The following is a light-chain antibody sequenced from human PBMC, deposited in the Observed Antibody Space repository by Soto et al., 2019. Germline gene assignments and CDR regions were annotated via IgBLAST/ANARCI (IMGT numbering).Light chain of an antibody. V-gene: IGLV2-11*01. CDR2: DVS. Sequence: SLLTQPRSVSGSPGQSVTISCTGTSTEVCAYNYVSWYQQHPGEAPKLIIYDVSNLPSGVPDRFSGSKSGITASLTISGLQAEDEADYYCCSFAGTFYVFETGTKVTVL. CDR3: CSFAGTFYV. CDR1: STEVCAYNY. J-gene: IGLJ1*01.